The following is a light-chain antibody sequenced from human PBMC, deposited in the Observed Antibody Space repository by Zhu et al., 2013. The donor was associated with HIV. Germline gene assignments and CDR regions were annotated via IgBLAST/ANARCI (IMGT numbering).Light chain of an antibody. CDR2: GAS. J-gene: IGKJ2*02. CDR1: QSVGSN. CDR3: QQYKNWPRT. Sequence: DITMTQSPATLSASPGERATLSCRASQSVGSNLAWYQQRPGQSPRLLMYGASARATGIPARFSGSGSGTEFTLTISSLQSEDFAVYHCQQYKNWPRTFGQGTKLEIK. V-gene: IGKV3-15*01.